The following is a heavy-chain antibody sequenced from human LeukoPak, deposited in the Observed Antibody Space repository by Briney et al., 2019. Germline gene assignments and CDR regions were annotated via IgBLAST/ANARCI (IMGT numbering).Heavy chain of an antibody. D-gene: IGHD6-19*01. CDR1: GFTFINYA. CDR2: ISGSGGSS. J-gene: IGHJ4*02. V-gene: IGHV3-23*01. CDR3: AKAAGQWVVGGHYYFDY. Sequence: PGGSLRLSCAASGFTFINYAMSWVRQAPGKGLECVSGISGSGGSSYYADSVKGRFTISRDNSKNMLYLQMNSLRAEDTAVYYCAKAAGQWVVGGHYYFDYWGQGTMVTVSS.